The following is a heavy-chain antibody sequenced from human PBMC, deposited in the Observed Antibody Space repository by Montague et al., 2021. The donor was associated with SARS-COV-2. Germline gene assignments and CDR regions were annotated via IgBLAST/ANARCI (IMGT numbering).Heavy chain of an antibody. Sequence: SETLSLTCTVSGDSVSRDSSYWSWIRQPPGKGLEWIGYIYYTRSRNYTSSLKSRLTISVDTSKNQFSLKLSSVTAADTAVYYCARHARGESYTSLFDSWGQGTLVTVSS. CDR3: ARHARGESYTSLFDS. CDR1: GDSVSRDSSY. V-gene: IGHV4-61*01. CDR2: IYYTRSR. J-gene: IGHJ5*01. D-gene: IGHD5-18*01.